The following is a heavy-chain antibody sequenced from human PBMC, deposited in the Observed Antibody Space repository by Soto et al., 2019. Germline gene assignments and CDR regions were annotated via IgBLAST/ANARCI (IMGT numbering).Heavy chain of an antibody. J-gene: IGHJ5*02. D-gene: IGHD3-22*01. CDR3: ERSQDSSGYSNNCLDP. CDR2: IIPIFGTA. Sequence: SLKVSCKASGGTFSTYTITWVRQAPGQGLEWMGGIIPIFGTANYPQKFQGRVTITADESTSTAYMKMSSLRSEDTAVYYCERSQDSSGYSNNCLDPWGQGTLVTVSS. CDR1: GGTFSTYT. V-gene: IGHV1-69*13.